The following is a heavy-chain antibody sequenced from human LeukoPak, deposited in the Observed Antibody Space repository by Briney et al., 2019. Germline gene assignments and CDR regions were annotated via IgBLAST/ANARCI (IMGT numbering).Heavy chain of an antibody. D-gene: IGHD4-23*01. V-gene: IGHV1-69*01. CDR3: ARGNSASEIYHYLNWFDP. J-gene: IGHJ5*02. Sequence: ASVKVSCKASGGTFSSYAISWVRQAPGQGLEWMGGIIPIFGTANYAQKFQGRVTITADESTSTAYMELSSLRSEDTAVYYCARGNSASEIYHYLNWFDPWGQGTLVTVSS. CDR2: IIPIFGTA. CDR1: GGTFSSYA.